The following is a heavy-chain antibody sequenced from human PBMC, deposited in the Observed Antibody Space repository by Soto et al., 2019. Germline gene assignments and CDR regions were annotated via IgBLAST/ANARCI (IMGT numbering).Heavy chain of an antibody. CDR2: INSDGSST. CDR1: RFTFSSSW. J-gene: IGHJ6*02. Sequence: EVQLVESGGGLVQPGGSLRLSCAASRFTFSSSWMHWVRQAPGKGLVWVSRINSDGSSTTYADSVKGRFTVSRDNAKNTLYLQMNTLRAEDTAVYFCARVGCGGDCYYYYYYGMDVWGQGTTVTVSS. V-gene: IGHV3-74*01. CDR3: ARVGCGGDCYYYYYYGMDV. D-gene: IGHD2-21*02.